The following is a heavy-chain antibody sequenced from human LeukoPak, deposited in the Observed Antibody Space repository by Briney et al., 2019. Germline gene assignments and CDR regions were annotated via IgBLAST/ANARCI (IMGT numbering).Heavy chain of an antibody. CDR1: GGSISSYY. CDR2: IYYSGST. Sequence: SETLSLTCTVSGGSISSYYWSWIRQSPGKGLEWIGYIYYSGSTNYNPSLKSRVTISVDTSKNQFSLKLSSVTAADTAVYYCARVRATSWGYMDVWGKGTTVTISS. V-gene: IGHV4-59*01. CDR3: ARVRATSWGYMDV. J-gene: IGHJ6*03. D-gene: IGHD1-26*01.